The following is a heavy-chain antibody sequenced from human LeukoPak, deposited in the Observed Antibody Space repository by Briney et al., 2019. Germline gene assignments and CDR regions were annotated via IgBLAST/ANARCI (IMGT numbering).Heavy chain of an antibody. Sequence: AGGSLRLSCAASGNYWMHWVRQAPGKGLVWVSHINSDGSWTSYADSVKGRFTISKDNAKNTVYLQMNSLRAEDTAVYYCAKKGGQGLNFFDYWGQGTLVTVSS. V-gene: IGHV3-74*01. CDR2: INSDGSWT. CDR1: GNYW. CDR3: AKKGGQGLNFFDY. D-gene: IGHD1-26*01. J-gene: IGHJ4*02.